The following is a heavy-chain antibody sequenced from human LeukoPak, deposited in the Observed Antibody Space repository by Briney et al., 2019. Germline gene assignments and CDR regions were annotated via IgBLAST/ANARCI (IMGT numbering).Heavy chain of an antibody. J-gene: IGHJ4*02. D-gene: IGHD1-26*01. V-gene: IGHV4-59*01. Sequence: SETLSLTRTDSGGSISRYYWSWIRQPPRKGLEWMGYIYYSGSTNYNPSLKSRVTISVDTSKNQFSLKLSSVTAADTAVYYCARAGEGIVGATPTFDYWGQGTLVTVSS. CDR3: ARAGEGIVGATPTFDY. CDR1: GGSISRYY. CDR2: IYYSGST.